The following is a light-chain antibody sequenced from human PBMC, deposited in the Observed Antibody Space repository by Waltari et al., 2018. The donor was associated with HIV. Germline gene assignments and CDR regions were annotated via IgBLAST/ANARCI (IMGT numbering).Light chain of an antibody. V-gene: IGLV2-11*01. J-gene: IGLJ3*02. CDR1: SSDVGAYNY. CDR3: CSYAGNYTGV. CDR2: EVT. Sequence: QSALTQPRSVSGSPGQSVTISCTGTSSDVGAYNYVSWYQQHPGKAPNLMIYEVTRRPSGLPVRFSGSKSGTTASLTISGLQAEDEADYYCCSYAGNYTGVFGGGTKLTVL.